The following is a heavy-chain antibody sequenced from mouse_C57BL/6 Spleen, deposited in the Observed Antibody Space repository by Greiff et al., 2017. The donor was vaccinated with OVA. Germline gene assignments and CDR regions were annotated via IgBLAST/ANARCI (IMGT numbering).Heavy chain of an antibody. Sequence: VQLQESGAELVKPGASVKISCKASGYAFSSYWMNWVKQRPGKGLEWIGQIYPGDGDTNYNGKFKGKATLTADKSSSTAYMQLSSLTSEDSAVYFCARDPGRYYAMDYWGQGTSVTVSS. D-gene: IGHD3-3*01. CDR3: ARDPGRYYAMDY. V-gene: IGHV1-80*01. J-gene: IGHJ4*01. CDR1: GYAFSSYW. CDR2: IYPGDGDT.